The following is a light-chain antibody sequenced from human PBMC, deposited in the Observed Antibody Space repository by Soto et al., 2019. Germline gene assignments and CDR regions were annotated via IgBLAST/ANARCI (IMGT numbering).Light chain of an antibody. CDR2: EVS. CDR1: SSDVGGHNY. J-gene: IGLJ2*01. V-gene: IGLV2-8*01. Sequence: QSALTQSPSASGSPGQSVTIACTGTSSDVGGHNYVSWYQHHPGKAPKLIIYEVSKRPSGVPDRFSGSKSANTASLTVSGLQAEDEAFYYCSSYTSSSIVVFGGGTKLTVL. CDR3: SSYTSSSIVV.